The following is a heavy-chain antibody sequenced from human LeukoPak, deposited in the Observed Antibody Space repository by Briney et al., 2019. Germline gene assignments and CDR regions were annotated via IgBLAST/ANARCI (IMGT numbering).Heavy chain of an antibody. J-gene: IGHJ4*02. D-gene: IGHD3-10*02. Sequence: SETLSLTCAVYGGSFSGYYWSWIRQPPGKGLEWIGEINHSGSTNYNPSLKSRVTISVDTSKNQFSLKLSSVTAADTAVYYCARMLSLMSPIDYWGQGTQVTVSS. V-gene: IGHV4-34*01. CDR2: INHSGST. CDR3: ARMLSLMSPIDY. CDR1: GGSFSGYY.